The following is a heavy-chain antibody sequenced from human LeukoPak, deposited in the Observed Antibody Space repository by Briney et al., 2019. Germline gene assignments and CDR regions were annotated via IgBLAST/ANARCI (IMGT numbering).Heavy chain of an antibody. CDR2: IYSGGST. CDR3: ARATLDN. J-gene: IGHJ4*02. V-gene: IGHV3-53*01. Sequence: GGSLRLSCAASGFNVSDSYISWVRQAPGKGLEWVSVIYSGGSTKYADSVKARFTISRDNSKNTVHLQMNSLRADDTAVYYCARATLDNWGQGTLVTVSS. CDR1: GFNVSDSY.